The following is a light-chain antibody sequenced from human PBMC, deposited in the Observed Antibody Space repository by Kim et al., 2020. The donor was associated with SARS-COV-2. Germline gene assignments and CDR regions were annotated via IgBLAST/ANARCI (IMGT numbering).Light chain of an antibody. J-gene: IGKJ1*01. V-gene: IGKV1-17*03. CDR2: AAS. Sequence: SIGDRVTITCRASQAISNYLAWFQQKPGKVPKRLIYAASSLQSGVPSMFSCSGSGTEFTLTISSLQPEDFATYYCLQHNSYPRWTFGQGTKVDIK. CDR1: QAISNY. CDR3: LQHNSYPRWT.